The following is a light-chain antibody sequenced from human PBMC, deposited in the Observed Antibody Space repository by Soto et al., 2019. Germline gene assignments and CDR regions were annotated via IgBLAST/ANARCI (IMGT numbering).Light chain of an antibody. J-gene: IGKJ4*01. CDR2: HTS. CDR1: QSISDY. V-gene: IGKV3-15*01. CDR3: QRYDNWPLT. Sequence: EIVMTQSAASLCVSPGEGDNLXCRASQSISDYFDWYQQRTGLARRHLISHTSTRAPVGPPSFSGSGSGTAFSRTISSLQSEDFAVYYRQRYDNWPLTFGGGTKVDIK.